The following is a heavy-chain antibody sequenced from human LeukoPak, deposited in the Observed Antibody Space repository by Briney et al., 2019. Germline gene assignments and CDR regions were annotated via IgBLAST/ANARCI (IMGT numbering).Heavy chain of an antibody. CDR3: VREIRAISVTTD. Sequence: ASVKVSCKASGYTFTDYYIQWVRQAPGQGLEWMGWINPHTGGTNYAQKFQGRVTMTRDTSISTAYMEPSRLRSDDTAVYYCVREIRAISVTTDWGQGTLLTVSS. CDR2: INPHTGGT. J-gene: IGHJ4*02. D-gene: IGHD4-17*01. V-gene: IGHV1-2*02. CDR1: GYTFTDYY.